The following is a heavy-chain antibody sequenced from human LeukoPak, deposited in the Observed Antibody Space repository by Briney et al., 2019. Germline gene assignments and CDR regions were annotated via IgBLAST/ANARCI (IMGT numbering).Heavy chain of an antibody. Sequence: PSETLSLTCTVSGGSISSYYWSWIRQPAGKGLEWIGRIYTSGSTNYNPSLKSRVTMSVDTSKNQFSLKLSSVTAADTAVYYCARNSGSYFADWFDPWGQGTLVTVSS. CDR3: ARNSGSYFADWFDP. CDR1: GGSISSYY. J-gene: IGHJ5*02. CDR2: IYTSGST. D-gene: IGHD1-26*01. V-gene: IGHV4-4*07.